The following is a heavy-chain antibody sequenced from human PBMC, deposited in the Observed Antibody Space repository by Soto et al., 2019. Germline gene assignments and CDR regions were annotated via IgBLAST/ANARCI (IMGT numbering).Heavy chain of an antibody. D-gene: IGHD3-10*01. V-gene: IGHV3-23*01. CDR3: ANKHRGWSGNSNF. J-gene: IGHJ4*02. Sequence: EVQLLESGGGLVQPGGSLRLSCAASGFAFNTYAMDWVRQAPGKGLEWVSSISGSGDRTYYADSVKGRFTISRDNSENTLYSEMNSLRAENTAGYYCANKHRGWSGNSNFWGQGTLVTVSS. CDR2: ISGSGDRT. CDR1: GFAFNTYA.